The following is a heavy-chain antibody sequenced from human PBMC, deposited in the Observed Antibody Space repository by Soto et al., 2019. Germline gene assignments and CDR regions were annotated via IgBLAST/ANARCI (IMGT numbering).Heavy chain of an antibody. V-gene: IGHV3-66*01. CDR3: ARDASYWYFDL. D-gene: IGHD3-16*01. CDR2: IYSGGST. CDR1: GFTVSSND. Sequence: EVQLVESGGGLVQPGGSLRLSCAASGFTVSSNDMSWVRQAPGKGLQWVSVIYSGGSTYYADSVKGRLSISRDDSKNTVYLQMNSLRLEDTAVYYCARDASYWYFDLWGRGTLVTVSS. J-gene: IGHJ2*01.